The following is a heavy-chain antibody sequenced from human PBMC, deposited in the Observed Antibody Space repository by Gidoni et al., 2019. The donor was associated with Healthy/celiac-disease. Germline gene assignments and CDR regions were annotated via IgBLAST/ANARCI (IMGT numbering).Heavy chain of an antibody. CDR2: ISWNSGSI. J-gene: IGHJ3*02. CDR1: GFTFDDYA. V-gene: IGHV3-9*01. Sequence: ELQLVESGGGLVQPGRSLRLSCAASGFTFDDYAMHWVRQAPGKGLEWVSGISWNSGSIGYADSVKGRFTISRDNAKNSLYLQMNSLRAEDTALYYCAKDRGYSYGHDAFDIWGQGTMVTVSS. CDR3: AKDRGYSYGHDAFDI. D-gene: IGHD5-18*01.